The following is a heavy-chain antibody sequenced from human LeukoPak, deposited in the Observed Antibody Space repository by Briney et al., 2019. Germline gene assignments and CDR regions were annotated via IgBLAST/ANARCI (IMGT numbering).Heavy chain of an antibody. V-gene: IGHV4-34*01. J-gene: IGHJ4*02. Sequence: SETLSLTCAVYGGSFSGYYWSWIRQPPGKGLEWIGSIYYSGSTYYNPSLKSRVTISVDTSKNQLSLKLSSVTAADTAVYYCARHGPAAHQTHTFDYWGQGTLVTVSS. CDR2: IYYSGST. D-gene: IGHD2-2*01. CDR1: GGSFSGYY. CDR3: ARHGPAAHQTHTFDY.